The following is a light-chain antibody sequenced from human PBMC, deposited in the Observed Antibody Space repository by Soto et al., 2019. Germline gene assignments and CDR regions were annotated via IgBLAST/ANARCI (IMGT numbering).Light chain of an antibody. CDR3: QQRSDWPLT. CDR1: QSVGQS. V-gene: IGKV3-11*01. CDR2: GAS. J-gene: IGKJ4*01. Sequence: EVVWTQSPGALSLSPGERATLSCRASQSVGQSLAWYQQRPGQAPRLLISGASTRATGIPDRISGSGSGTDFTLTISSLEPEDFAVYYCQQRSDWPLTFGGGTKVDIK.